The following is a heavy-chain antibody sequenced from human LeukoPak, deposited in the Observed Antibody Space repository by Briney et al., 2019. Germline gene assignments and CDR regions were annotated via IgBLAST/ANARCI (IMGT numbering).Heavy chain of an antibody. CDR1: GGSITSYY. Sequence: SETLSLTXTVSGGSITSYYWNWIRQPPGKGLEWIGYIHYSGSTDYNPSLKSRVTISVDTSKNQFSLNLRSVTAADTAVYYCARDKVPGDYWGQGTLVTVSS. CDR2: IHYSGST. J-gene: IGHJ4*02. CDR3: ARDKVPGDY. V-gene: IGHV4-59*01.